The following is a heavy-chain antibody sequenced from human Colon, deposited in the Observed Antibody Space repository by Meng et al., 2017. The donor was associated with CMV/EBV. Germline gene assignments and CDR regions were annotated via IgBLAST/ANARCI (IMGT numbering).Heavy chain of an antibody. Sequence: SGSTFTEYYILLVRQAPGQGLEWMGRIYPKTGGTNFAQKFQGRVTLATNTSITTAYMELSSLTSDDTAVYYCARAKRAFSGYDFEYWGQGTLVTVSS. J-gene: IGHJ4*01. V-gene: IGHV1-2*06. CDR1: GSTFTEYY. D-gene: IGHD5-12*01. CDR2: IYPKTGGT. CDR3: ARAKRAFSGYDFEY.